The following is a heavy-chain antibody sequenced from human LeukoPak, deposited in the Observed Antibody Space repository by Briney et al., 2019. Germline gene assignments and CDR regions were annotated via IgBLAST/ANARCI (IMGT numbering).Heavy chain of an antibody. CDR2: ISSSTTYI. CDR1: GFTFSSYS. V-gene: IGHV3-21*01. CDR3: ARVDPSYYDILTGYGDY. J-gene: IGHJ4*02. Sequence: GGSLRLSCAASGFTFSSYSMNWVRQAPGKGLEWVSSISSSTTYIYYADSVKGRFTISGDNAKNSLYLQMNSLRAGDTAVYYCARVDPSYYDILTGYGDYWGQGTLVTVSS. D-gene: IGHD3-9*01.